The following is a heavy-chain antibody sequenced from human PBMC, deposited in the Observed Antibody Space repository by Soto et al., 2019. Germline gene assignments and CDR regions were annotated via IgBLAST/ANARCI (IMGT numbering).Heavy chain of an antibody. V-gene: IGHV5-51*01. CDR1: GYSFTTYW. J-gene: IGHJ6*02. CDR3: ARHAATHYNFYGMDV. CDR2: IHPGESDT. Sequence: GESLKISCKSYGYSFTTYWIAWVRQMPGKGLEGMGSIHPGESDTRYSPSFQGQVTISADRSITTAYLQWSSLKASDTAMYYCARHAATHYNFYGMDVWGQGTTVTVSS. D-gene: IGHD2-2*02.